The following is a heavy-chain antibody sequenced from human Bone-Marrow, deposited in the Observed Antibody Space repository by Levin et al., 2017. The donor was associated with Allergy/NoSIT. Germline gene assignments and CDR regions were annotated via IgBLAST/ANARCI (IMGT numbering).Heavy chain of an antibody. Sequence: PGASVKVSCKASGYNFTNHDINWVRQAAGQGLEWMGWMNPKSGDSGSAQKFQGRLTMTRNKSTGTAYMELISLRSEDTAVYYCARGRTYGGNGMDVWGQGTAVIVSS. V-gene: IGHV1-8*01. CDR3: ARGRTYGGNGMDV. D-gene: IGHD3-16*01. CDR1: GYNFTNHD. CDR2: MNPKSGDS. J-gene: IGHJ6*02.